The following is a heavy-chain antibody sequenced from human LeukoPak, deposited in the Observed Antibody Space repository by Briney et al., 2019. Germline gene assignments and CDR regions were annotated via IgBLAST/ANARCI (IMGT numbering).Heavy chain of an antibody. CDR2: ISSSSSTI. V-gene: IGHV3-48*04. J-gene: IGHJ4*02. D-gene: IGHD3-10*01. CDR3: ARGPNLWFGELSIDY. Sequence: GGSLRLSCAASGFTFSSYSMNWVRQAPGKGLEWVSYISSSSSTIYYADSVKGRFTISRDNAKNSLYLQMNSLRAEDTAVYYCARGPNLWFGELSIDYWGQGTLVTVSS. CDR1: GFTFSSYS.